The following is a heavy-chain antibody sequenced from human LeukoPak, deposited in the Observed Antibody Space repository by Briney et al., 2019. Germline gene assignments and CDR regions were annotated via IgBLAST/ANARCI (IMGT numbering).Heavy chain of an antibody. V-gene: IGHV4-39*07. CDR2: IYYSGST. J-gene: IGHJ4*02. Sequence: SETLSLTCTVSGGSISSSSYYWGWIRQPPGKGLEWIGSIYYSGSTYYNPSLKSRVTISVDTSKNQFSLKLSSVTAADTAVYYCARAGGIAARPFDYWGQGTLVTVSS. CDR3: ARAGGIAARPFDY. D-gene: IGHD6-6*01. CDR1: GGSISSSSYY.